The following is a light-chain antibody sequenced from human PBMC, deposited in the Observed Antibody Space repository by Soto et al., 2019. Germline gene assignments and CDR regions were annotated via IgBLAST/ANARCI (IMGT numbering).Light chain of an antibody. J-gene: IGLJ2*01. CDR3: SSYRNTNTLI. CDR2: EVS. Sequence: QSALTQPASVSGSPGQSITISCTGTSSDVGGYNYVSWYQQHPGTAPKLMIFEVSNRPSGVSNRFSGSKSGNTASLTISGLQAEDEADYYCSSYRNTNTLIFGGGTKVTVL. CDR1: SSDVGGYNY. V-gene: IGLV2-14*01.